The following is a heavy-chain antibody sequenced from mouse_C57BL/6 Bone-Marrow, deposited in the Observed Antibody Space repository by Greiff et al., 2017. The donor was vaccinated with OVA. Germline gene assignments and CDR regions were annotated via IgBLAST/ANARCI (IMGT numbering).Heavy chain of an antibody. D-gene: IGHD1-1*01. CDR2: IHPNSGST. J-gene: IGHJ1*03. Sequence: VQLQQPGAELVKPGASVKLSCKASGYTFTSYWMHWVKQRPGQGLEWIGMIHPNSGSTNYNEKFKSKATLTVDKSSSTAYMQLSSLTSEDSAVYYCARSDYYGRTHWYFDVWGTGTTVTVSS. CDR1: GYTFTSYW. V-gene: IGHV1-64*01. CDR3: ARSDYYGRTHWYFDV.